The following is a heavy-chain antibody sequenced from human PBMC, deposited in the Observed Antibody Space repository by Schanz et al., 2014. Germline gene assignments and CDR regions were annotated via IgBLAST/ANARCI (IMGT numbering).Heavy chain of an antibody. CDR1: GDSISSAY. V-gene: IGHV4-31*03. CDR3: ARVPEPCWFDP. CDR2: IYYRGNT. J-gene: IGHJ5*02. D-gene: IGHD1-26*01. Sequence: QVQLQESGPGLVEPSQTLSLTCTVSGDSISSAYWSWIRQHPGKGLEWIGFIYYRGNTYYNPSLKSRVSISLDPSKTHFFLNLNSLTAADTAVYYCARVPEPCWFDPWGQGTLVTVSS.